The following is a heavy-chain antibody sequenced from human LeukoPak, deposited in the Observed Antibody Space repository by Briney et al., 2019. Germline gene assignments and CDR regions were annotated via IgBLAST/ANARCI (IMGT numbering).Heavy chain of an antibody. CDR1: RFAFHNYA. V-gene: IGHV3-23*01. CDR2: ISVDGGDI. CDR3: AKDRTSRSPFDY. J-gene: IGHJ4*02. D-gene: IGHD2/OR15-2a*01. Sequence: PGGSLRLSCAASRFAFHNYAMTWIRQAPERGLEWVSSISVDGGDIKYTDSAKGRFTISRDNSKGTLYLQMDSLRVEDTAVYYCAKDRTSRSPFDYWGQGTLVTVSS.